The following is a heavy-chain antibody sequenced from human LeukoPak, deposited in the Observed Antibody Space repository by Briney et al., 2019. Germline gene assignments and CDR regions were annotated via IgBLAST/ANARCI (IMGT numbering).Heavy chain of an antibody. CDR2: IYTSRGI. V-gene: IGHV4-4*07. CDR1: RGSLTRYF. D-gene: IGHD1-26*01. J-gene: IGHJ4*02. CDR3: ARDALSRGSYYAL. Sequence: SETLSHTPTVSRGSLTRYFSSWIRPPAGTGLEWIGRIYTSRGIIYNPPLKSRVTMPFHTSKNQFSLKLSSVTAADTAVYYCARDALSRGSYYALWGQGTLVTVSS.